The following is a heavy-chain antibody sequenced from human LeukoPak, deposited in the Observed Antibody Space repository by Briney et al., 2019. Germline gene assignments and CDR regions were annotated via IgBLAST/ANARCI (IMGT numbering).Heavy chain of an antibody. Sequence: SETLSLTCTVSGGSISSGDYYWSWIRQHPGKGLEWIGHIYYSGSTYYNPSLKSRVSISVDTSKNQFSLKLSSVTAADTAVYYCARLGPSYYDTSGYYYGSWGQGTLVTVSS. J-gene: IGHJ5*02. CDR3: ARLGPSYYDTSGYYYGS. D-gene: IGHD3-22*01. V-gene: IGHV4-31*03. CDR1: GGSISSGDYY. CDR2: IYYSGST.